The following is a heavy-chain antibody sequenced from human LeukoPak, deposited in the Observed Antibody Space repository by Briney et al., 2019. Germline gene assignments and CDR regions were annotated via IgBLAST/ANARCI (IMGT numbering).Heavy chain of an antibody. D-gene: IGHD3-3*01. V-gene: IGHV4-34*01. CDR2: INHSGST. J-gene: IGHJ4*02. Sequence: SETLSLTCAVYGGSFSGYYWSWIRQPPGKGLEWIGEINHSGSTNYHPSLKSRVTRSVDTSKNQFSLKLSSVTAADTAVYYCARGRGAYYDFWSGYQLTPGAVDYWGQGTLVTVSS. CDR1: GGSFSGYY. CDR3: ARGRGAYYDFWSGYQLTPGAVDY.